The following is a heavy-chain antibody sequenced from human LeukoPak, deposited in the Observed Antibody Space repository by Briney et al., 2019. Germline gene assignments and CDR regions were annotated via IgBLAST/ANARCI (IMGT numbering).Heavy chain of an antibody. J-gene: IGHJ3*02. V-gene: IGHV4-4*02. CDR2: IYHSGST. CDR3: ARQPVYCSGGSCYTLGAFDI. CDR1: GGSISSSNW. Sequence: SGTLSLTCAVSGGSISSSNWWSWVRQPPGKGLEWIGEIYHSGSTNYNPSLKSRVTISVDTSKNQFSLKLSSVTAADTPVYYCARQPVYCSGGSCYTLGAFDIWGQGTMVTVSS. D-gene: IGHD2-15*01.